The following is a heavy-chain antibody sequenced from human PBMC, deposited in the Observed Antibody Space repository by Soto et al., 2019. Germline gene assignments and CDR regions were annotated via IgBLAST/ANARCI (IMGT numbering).Heavy chain of an antibody. CDR3: ARGYCSGGSCYFPYGMDV. Sequence: PSETLSLTCTVSGGSISSYYWSWIRQPPGKGLEWIGYIYYSGSTNYNPSLKSRVTISVDTSKNQFSLKLSSVTAADTAVYYCARGYCSGGSCYFPYGMDVWGQGTTVTVS. D-gene: IGHD2-15*01. V-gene: IGHV4-59*01. J-gene: IGHJ6*02. CDR1: GGSISSYY. CDR2: IYYSGST.